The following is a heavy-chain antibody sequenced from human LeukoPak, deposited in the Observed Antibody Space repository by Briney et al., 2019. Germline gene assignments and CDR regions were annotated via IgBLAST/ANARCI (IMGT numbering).Heavy chain of an antibody. V-gene: IGHV4-61*01. Sequence: SETLSLTCTVSGGSISSGSYYWSWIRQPPGKGLEWIGYIYYSGSTNYNPSLKSRVTMSVDTSKNQFSLKLSSVTAADTAVYYCARVLLAQQAGSWFDPWGQGTLVTVSS. CDR3: ARVLLAQQAGSWFDP. CDR2: IYYSGST. D-gene: IGHD6-13*01. CDR1: GGSISSGSYY. J-gene: IGHJ5*02.